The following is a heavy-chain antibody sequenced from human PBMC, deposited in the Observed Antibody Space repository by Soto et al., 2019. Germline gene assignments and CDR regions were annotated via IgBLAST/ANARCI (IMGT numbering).Heavy chain of an antibody. D-gene: IGHD1-26*01. J-gene: IGHJ3*02. CDR3: ARGAPLESGSYSIHAFDI. Sequence: QVQLVQSGAEVKKPGASVKVSCKASGYTFTSYYMHWVRQAPGQGLEWMGIINPSGGSTSYAQKFQGRVTMTRDTSTSTVYMELSSLRSEDTAVYYCARGAPLESGSYSIHAFDIWGQGTMVTVSS. V-gene: IGHV1-46*01. CDR2: INPSGGST. CDR1: GYTFTSYY.